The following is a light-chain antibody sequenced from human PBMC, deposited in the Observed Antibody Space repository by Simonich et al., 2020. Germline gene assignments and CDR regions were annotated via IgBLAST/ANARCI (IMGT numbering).Light chain of an antibody. J-gene: IGKJ4*01. CDR3: HQSSSLPFT. Sequence: EIVLTQSPDFQSVTPKEKVTITCRASQSIGPSLHWYPPKPDHSPKLLIKYASQSISGVPSRFTGRGSGSDFTRTIKSLEAEDAATYYCHQSSSLPFTFGGGTKVEIK. CDR2: YAS. V-gene: IGKV6-21*02. CDR1: QSIGPS.